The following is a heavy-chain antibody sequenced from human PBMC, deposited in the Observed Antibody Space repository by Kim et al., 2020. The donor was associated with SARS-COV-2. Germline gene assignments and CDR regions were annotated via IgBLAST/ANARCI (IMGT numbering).Heavy chain of an antibody. D-gene: IGHD1-1*01. J-gene: IGHJ4*02. CDR3: ARGGSWTFDC. CDR1: GFTFGDFW. V-gene: IGHV3-7*01. CDR2: IKPDGSEN. Sequence: GGSLRLSCAASGFTFGDFWMNWVRRAPGKELEFVASIKPDGSENFYADSVKGRFTIARDNGKNSLYLQMNSLRADDTAVYHCARGGSWTFDCWGRGTLGT.